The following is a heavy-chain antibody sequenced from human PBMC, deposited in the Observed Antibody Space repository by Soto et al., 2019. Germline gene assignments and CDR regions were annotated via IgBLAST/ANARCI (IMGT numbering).Heavy chain of an antibody. J-gene: IGHJ5*02. Sequence: GASVKVSCKASGYTFTSYYMHWGRQAPGQGLEWMGIINPSGGSTSYAQKFQGRVTMTRDTSTSTVYMELSSLRSEDTAVYYCATAGLGSYSSRKFDPWGQGTLVTVSS. V-gene: IGHV1-46*01. CDR3: ATAGLGSYSSRKFDP. CDR1: GYTFTSYY. CDR2: INPSGGST. D-gene: IGHD6-13*01.